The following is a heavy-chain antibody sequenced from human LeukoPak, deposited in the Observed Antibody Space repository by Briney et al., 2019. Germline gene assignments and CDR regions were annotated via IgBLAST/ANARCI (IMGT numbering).Heavy chain of an antibody. CDR1: GYTFTDYY. CDR2: INPNSGGT. CDR3: ASNYYYDSSGYGADY. V-gene: IGHV1-2*02. Sequence: ASVKVSCKASGYTFTDYYMNWVRQAPGQGLEWMGWINPNSGGTNYGQKFQGRVTMTRDTSISTAYMELSSLRSEDTAVYYCASNYYYDSSGYGADYWGQGTLVTVSS. D-gene: IGHD3-22*01. J-gene: IGHJ4*02.